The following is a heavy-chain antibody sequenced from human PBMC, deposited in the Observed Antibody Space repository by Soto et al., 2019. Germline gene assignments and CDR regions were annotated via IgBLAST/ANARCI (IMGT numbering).Heavy chain of an antibody. V-gene: IGHV4-61*01. J-gene: IGHJ6*02. Sequence: SETLSLTCTVSGGSITNDNYYWGWIRQPPGKGLEWIGYVFYTGRANYNASLKSRVSISLDTSNYQFSLKLSSVTAADTAVYYCARDGDGRMTTNPYYYNGMDVWGPGTTVTVSS. CDR1: GGSITNDNYY. CDR3: ARDGDGRMTTNPYYYNGMDV. D-gene: IGHD4-4*01. CDR2: VFYTGRA.